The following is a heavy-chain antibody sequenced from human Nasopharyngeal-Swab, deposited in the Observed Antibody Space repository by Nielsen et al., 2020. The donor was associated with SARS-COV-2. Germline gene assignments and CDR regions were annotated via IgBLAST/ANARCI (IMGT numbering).Heavy chain of an antibody. CDR3: ASPLNLLH. Sequence: GESLKISCAASGFTFSSYSMNWVRQAPGKGLEWVSYISSSSSTIYYADSVKGRFTISRDNAKNSLYLQMNSLRDEDTAVYYCASPLNLLHWGQGTLVTVSS. CDR2: ISSSSSTI. J-gene: IGHJ1*01. V-gene: IGHV3-48*02. CDR1: GFTFSSYS. D-gene: IGHD2-15*01.